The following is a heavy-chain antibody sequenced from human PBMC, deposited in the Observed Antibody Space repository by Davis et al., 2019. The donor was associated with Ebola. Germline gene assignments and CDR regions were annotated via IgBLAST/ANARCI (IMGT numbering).Heavy chain of an antibody. D-gene: IGHD1-26*01. J-gene: IGHJ4*02. CDR3: ARFDIVGATTGDY. V-gene: IGHV1-69*13. Sequence: SVKVSCKASGGTFSSYAISWVRQAPGQGLEWMGGIIPIFGTANYAQKFQGRVTITADESTSTAYMELSSLRSEDTAVYYCARFDIVGATTGDYWGQGTLVTVSS. CDR1: GGTFSSYA. CDR2: IIPIFGTA.